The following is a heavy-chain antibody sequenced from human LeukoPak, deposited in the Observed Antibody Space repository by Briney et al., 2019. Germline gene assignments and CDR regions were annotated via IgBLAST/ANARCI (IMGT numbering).Heavy chain of an antibody. CDR1: RFTFNRYG. D-gene: IGHD5-18*01. CDR3: AKGGYSYDPPDY. CDR2: ISYDGTNK. Sequence: PGRSLRLSCTASRFTFNRYGMHWVRQAPGKGLEWVAVISYDGTNKYYADSVKGRFTISRDNSKNTLYLQMNSLRAEDTAVYYCAKGGYSYDPPDYWGQGTLVTVSS. J-gene: IGHJ4*02. V-gene: IGHV3-30*18.